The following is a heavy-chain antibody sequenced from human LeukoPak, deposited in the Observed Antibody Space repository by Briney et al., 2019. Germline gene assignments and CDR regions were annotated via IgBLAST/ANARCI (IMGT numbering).Heavy chain of an antibody. J-gene: IGHJ6*03. CDR3: ANVLEGPAIFGVVMGSYYMDV. Sequence: GGSLRLSCAASGFTFSSYAMSWVRQAPGKGLEWVSAISGSGGSTYYADSVKGRFTISRDNSKNTLYLQMNSLRAEDTAVYYCANVLEGPAIFGVVMGSYYMDVWGKGTTVTVSS. D-gene: IGHD3-3*01. CDR2: ISGSGGST. CDR1: GFTFSSYA. V-gene: IGHV3-23*01.